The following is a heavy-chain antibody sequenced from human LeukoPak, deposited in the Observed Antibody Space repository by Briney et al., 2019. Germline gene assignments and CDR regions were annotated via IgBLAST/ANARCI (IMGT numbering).Heavy chain of an antibody. CDR1: GFTFSSYA. V-gene: IGHV3-23*01. CDR2: ISGSGGST. Sequence: PGGSLRLSCAASGFTFSSYAMSWVRQAPGKGLEWVSAISGSGGSTYYADSVKGRFTISRDNSKNTLYLQMNSLSAEDTAVYYCAKRQRGYSYGPPDYWGQGTLVTVSS. CDR3: AKRQRGYSYGPPDY. D-gene: IGHD5-18*01. J-gene: IGHJ4*02.